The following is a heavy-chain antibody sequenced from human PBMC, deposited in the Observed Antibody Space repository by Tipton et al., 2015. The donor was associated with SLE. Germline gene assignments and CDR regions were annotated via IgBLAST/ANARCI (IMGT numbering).Heavy chain of an antibody. CDR1: GYTFTSYG. CDR3: ARDLGITMVQGAPGY. V-gene: IGHV1-18*01. CDR2: ISAYNDNT. J-gene: IGHJ4*02. D-gene: IGHD3-10*01. Sequence: QVQLVQSGAEVKKPGASVKVSCKVSGYTFTSYGISWVRQAPGQGLEWMGWISAYNDNTNYAQKLQGRVTMTTDASTSTACMELRSLRSDDTAVYYCARDLGITMVQGAPGYWGQGTLVTVSS.